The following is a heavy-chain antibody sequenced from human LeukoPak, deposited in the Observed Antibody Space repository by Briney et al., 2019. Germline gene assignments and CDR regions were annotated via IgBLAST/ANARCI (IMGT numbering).Heavy chain of an antibody. J-gene: IGHJ4*02. CDR2: ISSGSHYI. CDR3: TTIRPGY. D-gene: IGHD5-12*01. Sequence: GGSLRLSCTASGFTFSAYSMNWVRQAPGEGLEWVASISSGSHYIYYADSVKGRFTISRDDAKNTLYLQMNSLRAEDTAVYYCTTIRPGYWGQGTLVTVSP. V-gene: IGHV3-21*01. CDR1: GFTFSAYS.